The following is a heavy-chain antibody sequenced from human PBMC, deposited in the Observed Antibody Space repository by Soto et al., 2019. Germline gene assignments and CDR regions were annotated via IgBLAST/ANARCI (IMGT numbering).Heavy chain of an antibody. V-gene: IGHV1-69*01. CDR1: GGTFSSYP. CDR3: ARIGTSVGGY. CDR2: ITPLFGTT. D-gene: IGHD2-8*02. J-gene: IGHJ4*02. Sequence: QVQLVQSGAEVKKPGSSVKVSCKTFGGTFSSYPISWVRQAPGEGLEWMGAITPLFGTTDYAQNFQGRLTITADESTSTAYMELTSLRSEDTATYFCARIGTSVGGYWGQGTLVTVSS.